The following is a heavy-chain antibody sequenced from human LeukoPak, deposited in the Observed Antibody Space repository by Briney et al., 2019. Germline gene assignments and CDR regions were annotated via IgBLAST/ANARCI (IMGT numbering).Heavy chain of an antibody. CDR1: GFTFSSYS. D-gene: IGHD6-19*01. CDR2: ISSSSSYI. CDR3: ASFRSGWPNWFDP. Sequence: GGSLRLSCAASGFTFSSYSMNWVRQAPGKGLEWVSSISSSSSYIYYADSVKGRFTISRDNAKNSLYLQMNSLRAEDAAVYYCASFRSGWPNWFDPWGQGTLVTVSS. J-gene: IGHJ5*02. V-gene: IGHV3-21*01.